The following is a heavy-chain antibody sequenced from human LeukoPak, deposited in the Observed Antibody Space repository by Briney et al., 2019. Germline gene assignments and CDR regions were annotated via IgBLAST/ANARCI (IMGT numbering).Heavy chain of an antibody. V-gene: IGHV4-59*01. Sequence: SETLSLTCTVSGGSISRYYWSWIRQTPGKGLEWIGYMQYSGSTNYNPPLKSRVTISVDTSNNQFSLNLSSVTAADTAVYYCARVAGSSWFFDYWGQGTLVTVSS. CDR2: MQYSGST. D-gene: IGHD6-13*01. J-gene: IGHJ4*02. CDR3: ARVAGSSWFFDY. CDR1: GGSISRYY.